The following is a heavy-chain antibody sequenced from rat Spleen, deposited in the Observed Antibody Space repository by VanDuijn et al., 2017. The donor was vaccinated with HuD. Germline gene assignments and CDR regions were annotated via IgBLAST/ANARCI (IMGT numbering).Heavy chain of an antibody. CDR3: ASRDY. Sequence: EVQLVESGGGLVQPGRSMKLSCAASGFTFSNYGMAWVRQAPKKGLEWVATISDDGSITYYRDSVKGRFTLSRDNAKNTLYLQMDSLRSEDTATYYCASRDYWGQGVMVTVSS. CDR1: GFTFSNYG. J-gene: IGHJ2*01. CDR2: ISDDGSIT. V-gene: IGHV5-29*01.